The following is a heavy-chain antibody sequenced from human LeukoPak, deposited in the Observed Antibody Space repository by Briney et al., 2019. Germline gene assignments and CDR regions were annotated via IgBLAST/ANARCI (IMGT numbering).Heavy chain of an antibody. CDR3: ANEYSKGDV. V-gene: IGHV3-23*01. J-gene: IGHJ3*01. CDR2: ISGSGAST. Sequence: GGSLRLSCVASGFTFSNYVMNWVRQAPGKGLECVSSISGSGASTYYADSVKGRFTSSRDNSKNTLYLQMNSLRAEDTAIYYCANEYSKGDVWGQGTTVTVSS. D-gene: IGHD4-11*01. CDR1: GFTFSNYV.